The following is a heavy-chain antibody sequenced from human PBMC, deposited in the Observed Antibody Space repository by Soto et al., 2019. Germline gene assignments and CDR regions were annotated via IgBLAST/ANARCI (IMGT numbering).Heavy chain of an antibody. Sequence: SETLSRTCTVSGGSVSSGSYYWTWIRQSPGKGLEWMGYIISSGSTDYNPPLKSRVTISVDSSKNAFSLKLRSVTAADTAVYSCARQRIAAAKYYFGYWGQGMLVTVSS. CDR1: GGSVSSGSYY. CDR3: ARQRIAAAKYYFGY. D-gene: IGHD6-13*01. J-gene: IGHJ4*02. V-gene: IGHV4-61*01. CDR2: IISSGST.